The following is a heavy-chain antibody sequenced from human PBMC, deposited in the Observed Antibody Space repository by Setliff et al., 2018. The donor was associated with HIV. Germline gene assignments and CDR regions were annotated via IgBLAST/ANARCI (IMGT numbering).Heavy chain of an antibody. D-gene: IGHD2-15*01. V-gene: IGHV4-34*01. CDR1: DGSFSGYY. CDR2: INYSGTT. CDR3: AATYCRGGGRDCPQMYDY. J-gene: IGHJ4*02. Sequence: PSETLSLTCAVYDGSFSGYYWSWIRQPPGKGLEWIGEINYSGTTNHNPFLKSRVTISVDTSKKQFSLKLNSVTAADSAIYYCAATYCRGGGRDCPQMYDYWGQGSLVTVSS.